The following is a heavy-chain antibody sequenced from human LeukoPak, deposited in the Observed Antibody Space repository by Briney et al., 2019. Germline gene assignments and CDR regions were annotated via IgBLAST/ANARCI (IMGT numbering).Heavy chain of an antibody. CDR3: AIHTSGWCTCFDY. Sequence: SETLSLTCTVSGGSISSYYWSWVRQPPGKGLEWIGYIYYSGSTNYNPSLKSRVTISVDTSKNQFSLKLSSVTAADTAVYYCAIHTSGWCTCFDYWGERALVTVSS. J-gene: IGHJ4*02. CDR2: IYYSGST. D-gene: IGHD6-19*01. V-gene: IGHV4-59*01. CDR1: GGSISSYY.